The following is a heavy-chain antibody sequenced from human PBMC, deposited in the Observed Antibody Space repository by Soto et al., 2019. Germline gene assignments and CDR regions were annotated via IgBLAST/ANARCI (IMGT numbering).Heavy chain of an antibody. CDR2: ITGSGDSS. Sequence: GGALRLSCAAAGFIFRSYFISWVRQAPGQGLEWGSAITGSGDSSHSAESVKGRFTISRADSTNTLFLQMNHLRAEDTDVYYCATPLTGYGACTPFDYWGQGPLVTVSS. J-gene: IGHJ4*02. CDR3: ATPLTGYGACTPFDY. V-gene: IGHV3-23*01. D-gene: IGHD4-17*01. CDR1: GFIFRSYF.